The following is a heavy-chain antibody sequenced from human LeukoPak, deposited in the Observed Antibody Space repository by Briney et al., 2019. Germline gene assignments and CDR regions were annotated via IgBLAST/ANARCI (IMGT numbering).Heavy chain of an antibody. Sequence: ASVKVSCKASGYTFTSYGISWVRQAPGQGLEWMGCISSCNGNTDYAQKLQGRVTMTTDTSTSTAYMEVRSLRSDDTAVYYCARDSLKFGAPRFDYWGQGTLVTVSS. V-gene: IGHV1-18*04. CDR1: GYTFTSYG. J-gene: IGHJ4*02. D-gene: IGHD3-10*01. CDR3: ARDSLKFGAPRFDY. CDR2: ISSCNGNT.